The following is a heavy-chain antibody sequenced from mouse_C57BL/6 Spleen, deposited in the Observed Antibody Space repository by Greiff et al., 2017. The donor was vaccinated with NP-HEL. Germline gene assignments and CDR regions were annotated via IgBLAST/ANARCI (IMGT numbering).Heavy chain of an antibody. J-gene: IGHJ4*01. CDR1: GFTFSSYA. Sequence: EVMLVESGGGLVKPGGSLKLSCAASGFTFSSYAMSWVRQTPEKRLEWVATISDGGSYTYYPDNVKGRFTISRDNAKNNLYLQMSDVKSEDTAMYYGARDRRDYDGYAMDYWGQGTSVTVSS. CDR2: ISDGGSYT. CDR3: ARDRRDYDGYAMDY. V-gene: IGHV5-4*01. D-gene: IGHD2-4*01.